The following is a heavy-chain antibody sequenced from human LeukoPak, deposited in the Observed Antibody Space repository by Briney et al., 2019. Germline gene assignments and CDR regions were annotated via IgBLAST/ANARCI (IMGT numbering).Heavy chain of an antibody. V-gene: IGHV4-39*01. CDR2: IYYSWRT. J-gene: IGHJ4*02. Sequence: TSETLSLTCTVSGGSISTSNYYWASIRQPPGKGLKLIGTIYYSWRTYYNPSLKSRVTISVDTSKNQFSLKLSSVTAADTAMYYCARPGYYFDSPSDYWGQGTLVTVSS. CDR3: ARPGYYFDSPSDY. CDR1: GGSISTSNYY. D-gene: IGHD3-22*01.